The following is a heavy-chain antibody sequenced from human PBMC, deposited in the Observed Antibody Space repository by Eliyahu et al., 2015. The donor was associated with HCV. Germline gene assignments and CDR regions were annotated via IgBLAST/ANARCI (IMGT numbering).Heavy chain of an antibody. D-gene: IGHD3-22*01. J-gene: IGHJ4*02. Sequence: EVQLLESGGGLVQPGGSLRLSCAASGFTXSGHAMTWVRQAPGKGLEWVSVXSGSGGSTSYADSVKGRFTISRDNSKNTLYLQMSSLRAEDTAIYYCANSNYFDTSGYSTYWGQGTLVTVSS. CDR2: XSGSGGST. CDR3: ANSNYFDTSGYSTY. V-gene: IGHV3-23*01. CDR1: GFTXSGHA.